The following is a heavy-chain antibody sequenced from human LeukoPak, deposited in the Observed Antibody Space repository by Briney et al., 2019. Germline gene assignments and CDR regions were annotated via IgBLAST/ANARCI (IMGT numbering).Heavy chain of an antibody. Sequence: SETLSLTCAVYGGSFSGYFWTWIRQPPGKGLEWIGEINHSGSTNYNPSLKSRVTISVDTSKNQFSLKLSSVTAADTAVYYCARGVGFVKIDSWGQGTLVTVSS. CDR2: INHSGST. V-gene: IGHV4-34*01. J-gene: IGHJ4*02. D-gene: IGHD3-10*01. CDR1: GGSFSGYF. CDR3: ARGVGFVKIDS.